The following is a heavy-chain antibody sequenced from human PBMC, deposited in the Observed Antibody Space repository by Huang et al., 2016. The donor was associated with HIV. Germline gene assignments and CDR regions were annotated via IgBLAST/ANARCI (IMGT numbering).Heavy chain of an antibody. J-gene: IGHJ4*02. CDR1: GGSIRSDNYY. Sequence: QLQLQESGPGLVKPSETLSLTCTVSGGSIRSDNYYWGWIRQPPGKGREWLGRIYYSGSTYYNPSLKSRVTITVDTSKNQFSLKMRSVTAADTAVYYCARLPGSITMIRGVITDPYWGQGTLVTVSS. V-gene: IGHV4-39*01. CDR2: IYYSGST. D-gene: IGHD3-10*01. CDR3: ARLPGSITMIRGVITDPY.